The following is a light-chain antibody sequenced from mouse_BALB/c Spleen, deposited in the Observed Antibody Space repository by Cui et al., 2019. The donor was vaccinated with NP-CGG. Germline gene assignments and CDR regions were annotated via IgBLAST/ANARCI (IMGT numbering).Light chain of an antibody. CDR3: ALWYSNHWV. CDR2: GTN. J-gene: IGLJ1*01. Sequence: HAVVTQESALTTSPGETATFTCRSSTGAVTTSNYANGVQEKRDHVVTGLIGGTNNRAPGVPARCSGALMGDKAALTITGAQTEDEAIYFCALWYSNHWVFGGGTKLTVL. V-gene: IGLV1*01. CDR1: TGAVTTSNY.